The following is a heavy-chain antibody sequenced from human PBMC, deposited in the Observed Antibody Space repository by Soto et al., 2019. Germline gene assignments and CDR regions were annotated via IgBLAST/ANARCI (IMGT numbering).Heavy chain of an antibody. CDR2: IIPIFGTA. Sequence: SVKVSCKASGGTFSSYAISWVRQAPGQGLEWMGGIIPIFGTANYAQQFQGRVTTTADESTSTAYMGLSSLRSEDTAVYYCARGCVGATIGYWGQGTLVTVSS. J-gene: IGHJ4*02. CDR3: ARGCVGATIGY. V-gene: IGHV1-69*13. CDR1: GGTFSSYA. D-gene: IGHD1-26*01.